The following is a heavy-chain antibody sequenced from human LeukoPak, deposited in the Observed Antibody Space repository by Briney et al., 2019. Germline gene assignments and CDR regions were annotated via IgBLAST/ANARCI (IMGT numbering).Heavy chain of an antibody. CDR2: ISRSSSTI. V-gene: IGHV3-48*02. J-gene: IGHJ4*02. CDR1: RFTFSSYI. D-gene: IGHD3-16*01. Sequence: GGSLRLSCAASRFTFSSYIMIWVRQAPGRGLEWVSYISRSSSTIYYADYVKGRFTISRDNAKNSLYLQMNSLRDEDTAVYYCARVKGHSRGTYSFDYWGQGPLVTVSS. CDR3: ARVKGHSRGTYSFDY.